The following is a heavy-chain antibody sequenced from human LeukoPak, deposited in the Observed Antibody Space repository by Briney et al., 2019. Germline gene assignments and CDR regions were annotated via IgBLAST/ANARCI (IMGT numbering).Heavy chain of an antibody. J-gene: IGHJ4*02. V-gene: IGHV4-38-2*02. Sequence: SETLSLTCTVSGYSISSGYYWGWIRQPPGKGLEWIGSIYYSGSTYYNPSLKSRVTISVDTSKNQFSLKLSSVTAADTAVYYCARENYYDSSGYYYWGQGTLVTVSS. CDR2: IYYSGST. D-gene: IGHD3-22*01. CDR3: ARENYYDSSGYYY. CDR1: GYSISSGYY.